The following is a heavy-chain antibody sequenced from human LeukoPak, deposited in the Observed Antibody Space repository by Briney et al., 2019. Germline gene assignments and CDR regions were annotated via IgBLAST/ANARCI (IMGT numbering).Heavy chain of an antibody. Sequence: GASVKVSCKASGGTFSSYAISWVRQAPGQGLEWMGGIIPIFGTANYAQKFQGRVTITADESTSTAYMELSSLRSEDTAVYYCARLNHVLLWFGEPGENWFDPWGQGTLVTVSS. CDR3: ARLNHVLLWFGEPGENWFDP. CDR1: GGTFSSYA. D-gene: IGHD3-10*01. V-gene: IGHV1-69*13. J-gene: IGHJ5*02. CDR2: IIPIFGTA.